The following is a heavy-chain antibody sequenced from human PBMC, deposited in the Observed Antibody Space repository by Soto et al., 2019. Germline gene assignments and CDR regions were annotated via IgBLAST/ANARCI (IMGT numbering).Heavy chain of an antibody. CDR1: GGSISSSNW. Sequence: PSETLSLTCAVSGGSISSSNWWSGVRQPPGKGLEWIGEIYHSGSTNYNPSLKSRVTISVDKSKHQFSLKLSSVTAADTAVYYCARARVIGYYGSGSYYKGDYYYGMDVWGQGTTVTVSS. J-gene: IGHJ6*02. V-gene: IGHV4-4*02. D-gene: IGHD3-10*01. CDR3: ARARVIGYYGSGSYYKGDYYYGMDV. CDR2: IYHSGST.